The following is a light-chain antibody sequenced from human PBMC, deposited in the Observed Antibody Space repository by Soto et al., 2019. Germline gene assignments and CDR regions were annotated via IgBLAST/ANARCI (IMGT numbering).Light chain of an antibody. V-gene: IGKV1-5*01. J-gene: IGKJ1*01. CDR1: QSISSW. CDR3: QQYNSYSWT. CDR2: DAS. Sequence: DIQMTQSPSTLSASVGDRVTITCRASQSISSWLAWYQQKPGKAPKLLIYDASSLESGVPSRFSGSGSGTEFTLNPSSLQPDDFETYYCQQYNSYSWTFGQGTKVEIK.